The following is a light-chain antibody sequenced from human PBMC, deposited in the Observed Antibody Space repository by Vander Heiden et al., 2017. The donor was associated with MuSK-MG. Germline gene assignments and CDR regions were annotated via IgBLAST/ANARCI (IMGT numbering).Light chain of an antibody. CDR3: QAWDSNTGV. CDR1: KLGDKS. V-gene: IGLV3-1*01. J-gene: IGLJ1*01. CDR2: QDR. Sequence: SYELTQPPSVSVSPGQTASISCSGGKLGDKSASWYQQKPGQSPVLVIYQDRKRPAGIPERFSGSCSGNTATLTISGTQATDEDDYYCQAWDSNTGVFGTGTKLTVL.